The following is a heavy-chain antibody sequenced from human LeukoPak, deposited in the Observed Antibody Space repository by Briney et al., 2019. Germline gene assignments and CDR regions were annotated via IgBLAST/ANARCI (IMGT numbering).Heavy chain of an antibody. CDR3: VRNQAEASNHGAMDI. CDR1: GGSISSSGYY. V-gene: IGHV4-39*01. CDR2: IYYSGST. Sequence: SETLSLTCTVSGGSISSSGYYWGWIRQPPGKGLEWIGSIYYSGSTYYNPSLKTRDTISVDTSKPQFSLKLSSVTAADTAVYYCVRNQAEASNHGAMDIWGQGTMVTVSS. D-gene: IGHD6-19*01. J-gene: IGHJ3*02.